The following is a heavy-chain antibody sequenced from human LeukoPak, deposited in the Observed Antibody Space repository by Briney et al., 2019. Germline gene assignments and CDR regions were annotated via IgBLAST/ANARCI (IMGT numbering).Heavy chain of an antibody. CDR1: GVTFSSYA. Sequence: GGSLRLSCAASGVTFSSYAMDWVRQAPGKGLEWVAGISYDGSNKYYADSVKGRFTISRDNSKNSLYLQMNSLRTEDTGMYYCAKGGYNYGYFDYWGQGTLVTVSS. CDR3: AKGGYNYGYFDY. D-gene: IGHD5-18*01. V-gene: IGHV3-30-3*01. J-gene: IGHJ4*02. CDR2: ISYDGSNK.